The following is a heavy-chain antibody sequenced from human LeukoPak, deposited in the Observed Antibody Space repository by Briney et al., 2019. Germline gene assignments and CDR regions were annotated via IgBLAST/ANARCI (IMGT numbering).Heavy chain of an antibody. Sequence: ASVKVSCKASGYTFTGYYMHWVRQAPGQGLERMGWISAYNGNTNYAQKLQGRVTMTTDTSTSTAYMELRSLRSDDTAVYYCARDPGYSSSWYCLLDYWGQGTLVTVSS. CDR1: GYTFTGYY. D-gene: IGHD6-13*01. J-gene: IGHJ4*02. CDR3: ARDPGYSSSWYCLLDY. CDR2: ISAYNGNT. V-gene: IGHV1-18*04.